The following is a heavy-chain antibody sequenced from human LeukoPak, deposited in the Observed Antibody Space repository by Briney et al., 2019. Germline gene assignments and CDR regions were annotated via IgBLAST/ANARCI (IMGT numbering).Heavy chain of an antibody. J-gene: IGHJ4*02. CDR1: GFTFDDWA. CDR3: TRGPWLIDY. Sequence: GRSLRLSCAGSGFTFDDWAMHWVRQAPGKGLGWVAGISWNSGTIGYADSVRGRFTISRDNARRSLYLQMNSLRADDTALYYCTRGPWLIDYWGQGTQVTVSS. CDR2: ISWNSGTI. V-gene: IGHV3-9*01. D-gene: IGHD6-19*01.